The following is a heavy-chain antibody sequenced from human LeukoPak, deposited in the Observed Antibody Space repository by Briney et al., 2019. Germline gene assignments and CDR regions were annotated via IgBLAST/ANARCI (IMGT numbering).Heavy chain of an antibody. CDR2: IWSDATNM. D-gene: IGHD4-11*01. V-gene: IGHV3-33*06. CDR1: GFIFTDYG. Sequence: GVSLRLSCAASGFIFTDYGFHWVRQAPGQGLEWVAAIWSDATNMYYANSVKGRFFIQRDDYQNTVYLEMSSLRAEDTAIYYCAKDAQRGFDYSNSFQYWGQGSLVTVSS. CDR3: AKDAQRGFDYSNSFQY. J-gene: IGHJ4*02.